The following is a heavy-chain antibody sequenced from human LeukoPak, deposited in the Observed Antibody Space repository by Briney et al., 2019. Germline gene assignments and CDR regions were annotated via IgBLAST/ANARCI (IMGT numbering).Heavy chain of an antibody. J-gene: IGHJ6*03. V-gene: IGHV4-61*02. CDR2: IYTSGST. Sequence: SETLSLTCTVSGGSISSSSYYWGWIRQPAGKGLEWIGRIYTSGSTNYNPSLKSRVTMSVDTSKNQFSLKLSSVTAADTAVYYCASYDFWSGYPSDYYYYMDVWGKGTTVTVSS. CDR3: ASYDFWSGYPSDYYYYMDV. CDR1: GGSISSSSYY. D-gene: IGHD3-3*01.